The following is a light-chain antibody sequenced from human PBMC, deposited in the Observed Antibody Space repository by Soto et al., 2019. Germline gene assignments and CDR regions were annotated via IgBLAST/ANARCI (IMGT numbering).Light chain of an antibody. V-gene: IGKV1-27*01. CDR1: QGISNY. J-gene: IGKJ4*01. CDR2: ASS. Sequence: DIQMTQSPSSLSASVGDRVTITCRASQGISNYLAWYQQKPGKVPKLLISASSTLQSGVPSRFSGSGTGTDFTLTITSLQPEDVASYYCQTYNSDPLTFGGGTKVEIK. CDR3: QTYNSDPLT.